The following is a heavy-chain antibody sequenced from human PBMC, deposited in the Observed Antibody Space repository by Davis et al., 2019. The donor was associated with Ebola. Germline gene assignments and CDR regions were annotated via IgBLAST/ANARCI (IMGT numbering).Heavy chain of an antibody. V-gene: IGHV3-30*02. CDR3: AKDRRIVVVPAAIPYYYGMDV. CDR2: IWYDGRNK. J-gene: IGHJ6*02. D-gene: IGHD2-2*02. CDR1: GFTFSSYG. Sequence: GESLKISCAASGFTFSSYGMHWVRQAPGKGLEWVAVIWYDGRNKYYADSVKGRFTISRDNSKNTLYLQMNSLRAEDTAVYYCAKDRRIVVVPAAIPYYYGMDVWGQGTTVTVSS.